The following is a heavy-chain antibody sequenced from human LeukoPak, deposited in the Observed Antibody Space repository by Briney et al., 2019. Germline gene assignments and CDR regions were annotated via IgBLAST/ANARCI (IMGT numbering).Heavy chain of an antibody. D-gene: IGHD4-11*01. CDR1: GGSISSSSYY. Sequence: PSETLSLTCTVSGGSISSSSYYWGWIRQPPGKGLEWIGSIYYSGSTYYNPSLKSRVTISIDTSKNQFSLKLSSVTAADTAVYYCARARVLFTTLGYFDYWGQGTLVTVSS. CDR3: ARARVLFTTLGYFDY. CDR2: IYYSGST. V-gene: IGHV4-39*07. J-gene: IGHJ4*02.